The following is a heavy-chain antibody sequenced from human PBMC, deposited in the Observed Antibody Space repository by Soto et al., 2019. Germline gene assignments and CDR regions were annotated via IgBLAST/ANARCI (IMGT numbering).Heavy chain of an antibody. CDR1: GFTFSSYW. Sequence: GGSLRLSCAASGFTFSSYWMHWVRQAPGKGLVWVAVISYDGSNKYYADSVKGRFTISRDNSKNTLYLQMNSLRAEDTAVYYCASGRTVRGNYYGMDVWGQGTTVTVTS. V-gene: IGHV3-30-3*01. J-gene: IGHJ6*02. D-gene: IGHD4-17*01. CDR2: ISYDGSNK. CDR3: ASGRTVRGNYYGMDV.